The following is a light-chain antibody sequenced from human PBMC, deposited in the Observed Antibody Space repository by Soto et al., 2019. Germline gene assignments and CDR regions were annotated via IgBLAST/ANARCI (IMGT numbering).Light chain of an antibody. Sequence: DVVMTQSPLSLPVTLGQPASISCRSSQSLVYRDGNTYLNWFQQRPGQSPRRLINKVSKRDSGVPDRFSGSGSGTDFTLKISRVEAEDVGVYYCMQGPHWPRTFGQGTKVEIK. J-gene: IGKJ1*01. V-gene: IGKV2-30*01. CDR3: MQGPHWPRT. CDR1: QSLVYRDGNTY. CDR2: KVS.